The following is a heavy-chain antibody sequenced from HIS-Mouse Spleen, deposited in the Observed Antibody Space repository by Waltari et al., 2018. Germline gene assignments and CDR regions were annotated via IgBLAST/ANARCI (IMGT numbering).Heavy chain of an antibody. CDR1: GVSFSGYY. CDR3: ARGQSSSWYGDYYYGMDV. CDR2: INHSGST. D-gene: IGHD6-13*01. Sequence: QVQLQQWGAGLLKPSETLSLTCAVYGVSFSGYYWSWIRQPPGKGLEWIGEINHSGSTNYNPSLKSRVTRSVDTSKNQFSLKLSSVTAADTAVYYCARGQSSSWYGDYYYGMDVWGQGTTVTVSS. J-gene: IGHJ6*02. V-gene: IGHV4-34*01.